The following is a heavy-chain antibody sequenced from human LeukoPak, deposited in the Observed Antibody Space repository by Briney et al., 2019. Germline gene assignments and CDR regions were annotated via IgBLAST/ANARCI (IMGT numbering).Heavy chain of an antibody. CDR2: INPNSGGT. J-gene: IGHJ4*02. CDR3: ARYPYMGFMEYYFDY. V-gene: IGHV1-2*02. Sequence: GASVKVSSKASGYTFTGYYMHWVRQVPGQGLEWMGWINPNSGGTNYAQRFQGRVTMTRDTSISTAYMELSRLRSDDTAVYYCARYPYMGFMEYYFDYWGQGTLVTVSS. CDR1: GYTFTGYY. D-gene: IGHD3-16*01.